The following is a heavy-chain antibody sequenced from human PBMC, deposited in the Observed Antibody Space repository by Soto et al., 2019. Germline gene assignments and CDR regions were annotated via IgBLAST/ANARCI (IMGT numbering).Heavy chain of an antibody. J-gene: IGHJ5*02. CDR3: AKDQGLYCSGGSCYEDP. V-gene: IGHV3-23*01. CDR2: ISGSGGST. D-gene: IGHD2-15*01. CDR1: GFTFSSYA. Sequence: EVPLLESGGGLVQPGGSLRLSFAASGFTFSSYAMSWVRQAPGKGLEWVSAISGSGGSTYYADSVKGRFTISRDNSKNTLYLQMNSLRAEDTAVYYCAKDQGLYCSGGSCYEDPWGQGTLVTVSS.